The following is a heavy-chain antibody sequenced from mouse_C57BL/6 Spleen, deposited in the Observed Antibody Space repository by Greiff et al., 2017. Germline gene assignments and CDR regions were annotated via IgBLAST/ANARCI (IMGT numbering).Heavy chain of an antibody. D-gene: IGHD1-1*01. CDR2: IDPSDSYT. J-gene: IGHJ1*03. CDR3: ARLGDYGSSEGV. CDR1: GYTFTSYW. Sequence: QVQLQQPGAELVMPGASVKLSCKASGYTFTSYWMHWVKQRPGQGLEWIGEIDPSDSYTNYNQKFKGKSTLTVDKSSSTAYMQLSSLTSEDSAVYYWARLGDYGSSEGVWGTGTTVTVSS. V-gene: IGHV1-69*01.